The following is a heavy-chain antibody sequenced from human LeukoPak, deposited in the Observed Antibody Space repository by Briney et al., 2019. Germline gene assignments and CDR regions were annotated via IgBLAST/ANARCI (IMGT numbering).Heavy chain of an antibody. CDR1: GFTFSDHY. CDR3: AREYRNYYYGMDV. J-gene: IGHJ6*01. D-gene: IGHD1-14*01. V-gene: IGHV3-72*01. CDR2: TRNKANSYTT. Sequence: GGSLRLSCAASGFTFSDHYMEWVRHAPGEGREWVGRTRNKANSYTTEYAASVKGRFTISRDDSKNSLYLQMNSLKTEDTAVYHCAREYRNYYYGMDVWGEGATVTVSS.